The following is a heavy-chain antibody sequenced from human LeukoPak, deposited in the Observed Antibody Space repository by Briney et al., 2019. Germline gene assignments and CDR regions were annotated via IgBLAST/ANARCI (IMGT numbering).Heavy chain of an antibody. CDR2: IYYSGST. CDR3: ARATEGGYTYNYFYYYYMDV. D-gene: IGHD5-18*01. J-gene: IGHJ6*03. Sequence: SETLSLTCTVSGGSISSYYWSWIRQPPGKGLEWIGYIYYSGSTNYNPSLKSRISISVDTSKNQFSLKLSSVTAADTAVYYCARATEGGYTYNYFYYYYMDVWGKGTTVTISS. V-gene: IGHV4-59*01. CDR1: GGSISSYY.